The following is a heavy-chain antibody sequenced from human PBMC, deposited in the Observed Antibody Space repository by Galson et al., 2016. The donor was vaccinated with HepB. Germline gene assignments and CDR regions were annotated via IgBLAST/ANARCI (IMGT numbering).Heavy chain of an antibody. CDR1: GFTFSSYG. J-gene: IGHJ4*02. Sequence: SLRLSCAASGFTFSSYGMHWVRQAPGKGLEWVAVISYDGSNKYYADSVKGRFTISRDNSKKTLYLQMNSLRAEDTAVYYCAKSSSWYRDYFDYWGQGTLVTVSS. CDR3: AKSSSWYRDYFDY. CDR2: ISYDGSNK. V-gene: IGHV3-30*18. D-gene: IGHD6-13*01.